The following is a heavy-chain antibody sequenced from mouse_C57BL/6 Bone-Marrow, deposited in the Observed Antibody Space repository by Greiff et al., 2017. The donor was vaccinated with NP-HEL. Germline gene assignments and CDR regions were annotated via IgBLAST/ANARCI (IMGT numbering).Heavy chain of an antibody. D-gene: IGHD1-1*01. CDR1: DSEVFPIAY. CDR3: ALNYYGSSQYFDV. CDR2: ILPSIGRT. Sequence: VQLQHSGSELRSPGSSVKLSCKDFDSEVFPIAYMSWVRQKPGHGFEWIGGILPSIGRTIYGEKFEDKATLDADTLSNTAYLELNSLTSEDSAIYYCALNYYGSSQYFDVWGTGTTVTVSS. J-gene: IGHJ1*03. V-gene: IGHV15-2*01.